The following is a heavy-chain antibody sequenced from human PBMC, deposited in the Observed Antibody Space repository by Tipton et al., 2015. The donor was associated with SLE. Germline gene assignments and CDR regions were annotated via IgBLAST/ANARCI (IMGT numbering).Heavy chain of an antibody. J-gene: IGHJ3*02. V-gene: IGHV1-18*01. CDR2: ISPYNGNT. CDR1: GYTFSSYS. Sequence: QVQLVQSGAEVKKPGASVKVSCKASGYTFSSYSITWVRQAPGQGLQWLGRISPYNGNTNYAQNLQGRVTMTTDTSTSTAYMELRSLTSDDSAVYYCGRLTFLGLVDAFNIWGHVTMVTVSS. CDR3: GRLTFLGLVDAFNI. D-gene: IGHD3/OR15-3a*01.